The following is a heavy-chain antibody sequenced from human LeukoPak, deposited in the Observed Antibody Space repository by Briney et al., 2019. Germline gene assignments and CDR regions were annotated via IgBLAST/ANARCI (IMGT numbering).Heavy chain of an antibody. CDR1: GGTFSSYA. V-gene: IGHV1-69*04. Sequence: GSSVKVSCKASGGTFSSYAISWVRQAPGQGLEWMGRIIPIFGIANYAQKFQGRVTITADKSTSTAYMELSSLRSEDTAVYYCARREDGFDYWGQGTLATVSS. CDR3: ARREDGFDY. CDR2: IIPIFGIA. J-gene: IGHJ4*02.